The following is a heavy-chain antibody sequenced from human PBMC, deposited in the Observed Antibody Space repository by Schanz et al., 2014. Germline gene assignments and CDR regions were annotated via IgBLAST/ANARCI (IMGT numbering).Heavy chain of an antibody. Sequence: EVQLVESGGGLVKPGGSLRLSCAASGFTFSSYGMNWVRQAPGKGLEWVSYISSSSSYIYYADSMKGRFTISRDNAKNSLYLQMNSLRAEDTAVYYCAKDHFGHYDSSGCSDCYYYGMDVWGQGTTVTVSS. J-gene: IGHJ6*02. CDR3: AKDHFGHYDSSGCSDCYYYGMDV. CDR2: ISSSSSYI. CDR1: GFTFSSYG. D-gene: IGHD3-22*01. V-gene: IGHV3-21*01.